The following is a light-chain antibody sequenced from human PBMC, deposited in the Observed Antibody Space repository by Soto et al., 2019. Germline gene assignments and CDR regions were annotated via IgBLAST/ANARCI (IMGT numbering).Light chain of an antibody. J-gene: IGKJ5*01. CDR3: QQLHGYPIT. V-gene: IGKV1-9*01. Sequence: ILLTQSPSSLSASVGDRVTITCRASQGIDTSLAWYQQKPGKAPKLLIYAPSNFQSGVPSRFSGSGSGTHFPLTISSLQPEDFATYYCQQLHGYPITFGQGTRLEI. CDR1: QGIDTS. CDR2: APS.